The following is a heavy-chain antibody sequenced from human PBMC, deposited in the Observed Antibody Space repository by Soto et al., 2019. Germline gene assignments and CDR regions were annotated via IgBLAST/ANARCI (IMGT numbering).Heavy chain of an antibody. V-gene: IGHV4-39*01. D-gene: IGHD2-2*03. Sequence: PSETLSLTCTVSGGSISSSSYYWGWIRQPPGKGLEWIGSIYYSGSTYYNPSLKSRVTISVDTSKNQFSLKLSSVTAADTAVYYWASGDCSSTSCYENWFDPWGQGTLVT. CDR1: GGSISSSSYY. CDR3: ASGDCSSTSCYENWFDP. CDR2: IYYSGST. J-gene: IGHJ5*02.